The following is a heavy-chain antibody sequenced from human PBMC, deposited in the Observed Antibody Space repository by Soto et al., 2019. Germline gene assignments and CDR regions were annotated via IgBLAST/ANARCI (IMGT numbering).Heavy chain of an antibody. D-gene: IGHD3-16*02. V-gene: IGHV4-38-2*01. J-gene: IGHJ4*02. CDR2: IYHSGST. Sequence: PXETLSLTCAVSGYSISSGYYWGWIRQPPGKGLEWIGSIYHSGSTYYNPSLKSRVTISVDTSKNQFSLKLSSVTAADTAVYYCARVMITFGGVIGITGYFDYWGKGTLVTVS. CDR1: GYSISSGYY. CDR3: ARVMITFGGVIGITGYFDY.